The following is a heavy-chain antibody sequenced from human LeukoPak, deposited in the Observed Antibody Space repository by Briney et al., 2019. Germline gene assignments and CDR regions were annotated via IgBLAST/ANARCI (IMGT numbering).Heavy chain of an antibody. V-gene: IGHV3-7*03. Sequence: GGSLRLSCAASGFTFSAYWMSWVRQTPGKGLEWVASINHNGNVNYYVDSVKGRFTISRDNAKNSLYLQMSNLRAEDTAVYFCARGGGLDVWGQGATVTVSS. CDR1: GFTFSAYW. CDR2: INHNGNVN. CDR3: ARGGGLDV. J-gene: IGHJ6*02. D-gene: IGHD3-16*01.